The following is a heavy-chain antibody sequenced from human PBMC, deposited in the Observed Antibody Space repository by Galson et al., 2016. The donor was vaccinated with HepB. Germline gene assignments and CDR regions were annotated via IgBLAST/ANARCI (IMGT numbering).Heavy chain of an antibody. J-gene: IGHJ6*04. CDR3: AREQAPTYSDFWSGSSSPHYYYGMDV. CDR2: IYSAGST. Sequence: SLRLSCAASGFTVSSNYMTWVRQAPGKGLEWVSLIYSAGSTYYADSVKGRFTISRDDSKNALYLQMNSLRAEDTALYYCAREQAPTYSDFWSGSSSPHYYYGMDVWGNGTTVTVSS. V-gene: IGHV3-66*02. D-gene: IGHD3-3*01. CDR1: GFTVSSNY.